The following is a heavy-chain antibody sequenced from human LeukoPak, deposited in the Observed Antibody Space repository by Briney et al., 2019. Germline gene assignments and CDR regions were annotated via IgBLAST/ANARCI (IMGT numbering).Heavy chain of an antibody. J-gene: IGHJ4*02. CDR2: ISSSSSYI. D-gene: IGHD2/OR15-2a*01. Sequence: GGSLRLSCAASGFPFSSYSMNWVRQAPGKGLEWVSSISSSSSYIYYADSVKGRFTISRDNAKNSLYLQMNSLRAEDTAVYYCARLGNRGLALHVFDYWGQGTLVTVSS. V-gene: IGHV3-21*01. CDR1: GFPFSSYS. CDR3: ARLGNRGLALHVFDY.